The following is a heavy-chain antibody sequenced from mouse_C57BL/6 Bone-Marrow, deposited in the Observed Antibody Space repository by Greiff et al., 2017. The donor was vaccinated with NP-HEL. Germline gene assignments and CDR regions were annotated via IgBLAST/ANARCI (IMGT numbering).Heavy chain of an antibody. CDR3: ARGWDVAY. Sequence: VQLKESGGGLVQPGGSLKLSCAASGFTFSDYYMYWVRQTPEKRLEWVAYISNGGGSTYYPDTVKGRFTISRDNAKNTLYLQMSRLKSEDTAMYYCARGWDVAYWGQGTLVTVSA. V-gene: IGHV5-12*01. CDR1: GFTFSDYY. J-gene: IGHJ3*01. CDR2: ISNGGGST. D-gene: IGHD4-1*01.